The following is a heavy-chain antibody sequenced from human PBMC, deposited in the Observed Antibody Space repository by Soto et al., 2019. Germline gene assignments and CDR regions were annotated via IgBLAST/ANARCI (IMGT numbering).Heavy chain of an antibody. D-gene: IGHD6-13*01. CDR3: ARSSSSWYWSSFDY. CDR1: GYTFTSCA. V-gene: IGHV1-3*01. J-gene: IGHJ4*02. Sequence: GASVKVSCKASGYTFTSCAMHWVRQAPGQRLEWMGWINAGNGNTKYSQKFQGRVTITRDTSASTAYMELSSLRSEDTAVYYCARSSSSWYWSSFDYWGQGTLVTVSS. CDR2: INAGNGNT.